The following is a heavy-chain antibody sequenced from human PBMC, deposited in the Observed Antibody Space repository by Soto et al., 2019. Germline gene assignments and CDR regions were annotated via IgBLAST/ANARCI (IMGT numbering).Heavy chain of an antibody. Sequence: GGSLRLSCAASGFTFSSYSMNWVRQAPGKGLEWVSSISSSSRYIYYADSVKGRFTISRDNAKNSLYLQKNSLRAEDTAVYYCARAWGYSGYDDSFDIWGQGTMVTVSS. CDR1: GFTFSSYS. D-gene: IGHD5-12*01. J-gene: IGHJ3*02. V-gene: IGHV3-21*01. CDR3: ARAWGYSGYDDSFDI. CDR2: ISSSSRYI.